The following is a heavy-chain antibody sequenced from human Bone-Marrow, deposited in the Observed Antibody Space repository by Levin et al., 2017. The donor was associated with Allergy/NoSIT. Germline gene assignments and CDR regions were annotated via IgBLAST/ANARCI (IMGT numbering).Heavy chain of an antibody. CDR3: AREDNWNYDY. V-gene: IGHV3-23*01. Sequence: GESLKISCAASGFTFSRYAMAWVRPAPGQGLGWVSGMSGSGGRTVYADLVKGRFTISRDNSKNIMYLQMNSLRVEDTALYYCAREDNWNYDYWGQGTLVTVSS. CDR2: MSGSGGRT. J-gene: IGHJ4*02. D-gene: IGHD1-7*01. CDR1: GFTFSRYA.